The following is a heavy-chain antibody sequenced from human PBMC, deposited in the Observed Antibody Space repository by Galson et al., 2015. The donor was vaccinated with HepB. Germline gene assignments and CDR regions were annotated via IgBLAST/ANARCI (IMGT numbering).Heavy chain of an antibody. D-gene: IGHD3-10*01. CDR3: AKGVGSYYNVLDY. Sequence: SCKASGGTFSSYAMSWVRQAPGKGLEWVSGISGSDGNTYYADSVKGRFTISRDNSKNTLYLQMNSLRADDTAVYYCAKGVGSYYNVLDYWGQGTLVTVSS. V-gene: IGHV3-23*01. CDR2: ISGSDGNT. CDR1: GGTFSSYA. J-gene: IGHJ4*02.